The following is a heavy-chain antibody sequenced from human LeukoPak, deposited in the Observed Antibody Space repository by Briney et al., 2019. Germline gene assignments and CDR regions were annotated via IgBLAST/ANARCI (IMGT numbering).Heavy chain of an antibody. CDR1: GFTFSSYG. J-gene: IGHJ6*03. Sequence: GGSLRLSCAASGFTFSSYGMHWVRQAPGKGLEWVAFIRYDGSNKYYADSVKGRLTISRDNSKNTLYLQLNSLRAEDTAVYYCAKVKYDFWSGYDYYYYMDVWGKGTTVTVSS. CDR2: IRYDGSNK. D-gene: IGHD3-3*01. CDR3: AKVKYDFWSGYDYYYYMDV. V-gene: IGHV3-30*02.